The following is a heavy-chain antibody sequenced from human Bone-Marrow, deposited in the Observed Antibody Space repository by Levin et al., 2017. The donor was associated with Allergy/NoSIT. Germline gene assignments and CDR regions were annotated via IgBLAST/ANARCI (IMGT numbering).Heavy chain of an antibody. CDR3: AKAAVSAAIVLNYYYGMDV. J-gene: IGHJ6*02. CDR2: INWNSGGI. Sequence: SLKISCAASGFTFDDYAMHWVRQAPGKGLEWVSGINWNSGGIGYADSVKGRFIISRDNAKKSLYLQMNSLRAEDTALYYCAKAAVSAAIVLNYYYGMDVWGQGTTVTVSS. V-gene: IGHV3-9*01. CDR1: GFTFDDYA. D-gene: IGHD2-8*02.